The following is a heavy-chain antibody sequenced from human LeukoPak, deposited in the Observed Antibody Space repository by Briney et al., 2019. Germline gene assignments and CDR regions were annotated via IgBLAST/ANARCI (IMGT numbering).Heavy chain of an antibody. CDR1: GFTFSSCS. CDR3: ARDNWIQLWLRAGMDV. V-gene: IGHV3-21*01. J-gene: IGHJ6*02. Sequence: GGSLRLSCAASGFTFSSCSMNWVRQAPGKGLEWVSSISSSSSYIYYADSVKGRFTISRDNAKNSLYLQMNSLRAEDTTVYYCARDNWIQLWLRAGMDVWGQGTTVTVSS. CDR2: ISSSSSYI. D-gene: IGHD5-18*01.